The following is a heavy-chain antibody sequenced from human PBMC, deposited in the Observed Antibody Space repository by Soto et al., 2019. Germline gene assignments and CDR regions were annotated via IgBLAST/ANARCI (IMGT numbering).Heavy chain of an antibody. D-gene: IGHD6-13*01. CDR3: ARHGPIAAAGTVFDY. J-gene: IGHJ4*02. CDR2: IYYSGST. Sequence: QVQLQESGPGLVKPSETLSLTCTVSGGSISSYYWSWIRQPPGKGLEWIGYIYYSGSTNYNPSLKXRXTXSVDTSKNQFSLKLSSVTAADTAVYYCARHGPIAAAGTVFDYWGQGTLVTVSS. V-gene: IGHV4-59*08. CDR1: GGSISSYY.